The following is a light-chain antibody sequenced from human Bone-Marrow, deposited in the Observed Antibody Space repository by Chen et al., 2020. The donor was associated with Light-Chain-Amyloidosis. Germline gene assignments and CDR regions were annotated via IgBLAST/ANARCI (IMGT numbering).Light chain of an antibody. CDR2: AVS. CDR1: SGDVGTYNY. CDR3: SSFTSSSSYV. Sequence: QSALTQPASVSGSSGQSITISFTGTSGDVGTYNYVSWYQQHPVKAPKVMIYAVSNRPSVVSNRFSGSKSGNTASLTISGLQAEDEADYYCSSFTSSSSYVFGPGTKVTVL. V-gene: IGLV2-14*01. J-gene: IGLJ1*01.